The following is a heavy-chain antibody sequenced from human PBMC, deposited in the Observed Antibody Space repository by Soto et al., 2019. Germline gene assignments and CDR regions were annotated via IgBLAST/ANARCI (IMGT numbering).Heavy chain of an antibody. CDR1: GFTFSSYA. V-gene: IGHV3-30-3*01. D-gene: IGHD6-13*01. J-gene: IGHJ6*02. CDR3: ARIAAAGPDYYYYGMDV. CDR2: ISYDGSNK. Sequence: GGSLRLSCAASGFTFSSYAMHWVRQAPGKGLEWVAVISYDGSNKYYADSVKGRFTISRDNSKNTLYLQMNSLRAEDTAVYYCARIAAAGPDYYYYGMDVWGQGTTVTVSS.